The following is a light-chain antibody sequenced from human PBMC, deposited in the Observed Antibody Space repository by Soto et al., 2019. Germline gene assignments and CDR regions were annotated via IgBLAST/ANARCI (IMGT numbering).Light chain of an antibody. CDR1: QYISNY. CDR3: QSNYILPWT. CDR2: SAS. J-gene: IGKJ1*01. Sequence: DIQVTQSPPSLSASVGDRVTITCRTSQYISNYLNWYQHKAGKAPQLLIYSASTLQIGVPSRFSGSESGTEFTLTISTLQPDDYASYYCQSNYILPWTFGQGTKVETK. V-gene: IGKV1-39*01.